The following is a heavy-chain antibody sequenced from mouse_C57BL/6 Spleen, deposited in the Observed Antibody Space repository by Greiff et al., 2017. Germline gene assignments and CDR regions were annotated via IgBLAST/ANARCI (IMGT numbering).Heavy chain of an antibody. CDR3: ARGGANSWYFDV. Sequence: VQLKESGGGLVKPGGSLKLSCAASGFTFSDYGMHWVRQAPEKGLEWVAYISSGSSTIYYADTVKGRFTISRDNAKNTLFLQMTSLRSEDTAMYYCARGGANSWYFDVWGTGTTVTVSS. J-gene: IGHJ1*03. D-gene: IGHD4-1*01. V-gene: IGHV5-17*01. CDR2: ISSGSSTI. CDR1: GFTFSDYG.